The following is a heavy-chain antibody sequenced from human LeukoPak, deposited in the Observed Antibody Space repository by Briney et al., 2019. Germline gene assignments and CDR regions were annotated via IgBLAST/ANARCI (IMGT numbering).Heavy chain of an antibody. CDR2: IHASGPT. CDR1: GGSISTYY. J-gene: IGHJ6*03. CDR3: ARQGGYRGYMDV. Sequence: PSETLSLTCTVSGGSISTYYWSWIRRPPGKGLEWIACIHASGPTNYNPSLKSRITISVDTSKNQFSLKLSSVTAADTAVYYCARQGGYRGYMDVWGKGTTVTVSS. V-gene: IGHV4-4*09. D-gene: IGHD5-18*01.